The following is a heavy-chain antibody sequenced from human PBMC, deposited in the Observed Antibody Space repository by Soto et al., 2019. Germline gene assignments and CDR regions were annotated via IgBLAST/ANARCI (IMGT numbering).Heavy chain of an antibody. CDR3: ARDTESNRYND. CDR2: IRPDNSNR. J-gene: IGHJ1*01. V-gene: IGHV1-18*01. D-gene: IGHD1-20*01. Sequence: GASVKVSCKTSGYTFSTSGISWVRQAPGQGLEWVGWIRPDNSNRKSAQRLQGRVTLTTDTSASTAYMELRSLTSDDTAMYYCARDTESNRYNDWGQGTLVTVSS. CDR1: GYTFSTSG.